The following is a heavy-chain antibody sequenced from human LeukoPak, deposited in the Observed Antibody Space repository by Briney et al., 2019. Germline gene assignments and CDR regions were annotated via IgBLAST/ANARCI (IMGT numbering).Heavy chain of an antibody. Sequence: GGSLRLSCAASGFTFSSYAMHWVRQAPGKGLEYVSAISSNGGSTYYADSVKGRFTISRDNSKNTLYLQMNSLRAEDTAVYYCAKVLSGWYEEDWGQGTLVTVSS. V-gene: IGHV3-64*04. D-gene: IGHD6-19*01. CDR3: AKVLSGWYEED. CDR1: GFTFSSYA. J-gene: IGHJ4*02. CDR2: ISSNGGST.